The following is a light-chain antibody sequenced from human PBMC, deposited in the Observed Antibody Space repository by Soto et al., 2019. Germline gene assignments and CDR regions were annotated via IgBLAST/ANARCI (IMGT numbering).Light chain of an antibody. J-gene: IGKJ1*01. V-gene: IGKV3-20*01. CDR1: QSVSSSY. CDR3: QQSGT. CDR2: RAS. Sequence: EIVLTQSPGTLSLSPGERATLSCRASQSVSSSYLAWYQHKPGQAPRLLIYRASNRAAGIPDRFSGSGSGTDLTLTISRLEPEDFEVYYCQQSGTFGQGTKVEIK.